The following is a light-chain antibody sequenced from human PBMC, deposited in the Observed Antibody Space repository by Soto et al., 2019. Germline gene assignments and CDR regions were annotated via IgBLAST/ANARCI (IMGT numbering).Light chain of an antibody. CDR2: WAS. CDR1: QSVLYSSNNKNY. V-gene: IGKV4-1*01. CDR3: QQYYSTPIT. Sequence: DIVMTQSKDSLAVSLGERAAINSKSTQSVLYSSNNKNYLAWYQQKPGQPPKLLIYWASTRESGVPDRFSGSGSGTDFTLTISSLQAEDVAVYYCQQYYSTPITFGQGTRLEIK. J-gene: IGKJ5*01.